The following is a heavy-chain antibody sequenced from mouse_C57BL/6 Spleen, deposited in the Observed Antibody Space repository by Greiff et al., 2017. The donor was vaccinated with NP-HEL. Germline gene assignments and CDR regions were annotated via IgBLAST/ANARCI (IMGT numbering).Heavy chain of an antibody. V-gene: IGHV3-6*01. CDR3: AREKNMWD. CDR1: GYSITSGYY. CDR2: ISYDGSN. Sequence: VQLKESGPGLVKPSQSLSLTCSVTGYSITSGYYWNWIRQFPGNKLEWMGYISYDGSNNYNPSLKNRISITRDTSKNQFFLKLNSVTTEDTATYYCAREKNMWDWGQGTLVTVSA. J-gene: IGHJ3*01.